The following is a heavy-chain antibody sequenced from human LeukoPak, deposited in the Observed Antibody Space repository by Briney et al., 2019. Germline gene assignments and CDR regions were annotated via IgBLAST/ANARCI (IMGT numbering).Heavy chain of an antibody. CDR1: GFTFSSYS. Sequence: GGSLRLPCAGSGFTFSSYSMNWVRQAPGKGLEWVSSISSGSSYIYYADSVKGRFTIFRDNAKNSLYLQMNSLRAEDTAVYYCARETLEGYDAFDIWGQGTMVTVSS. CDR2: ISSGSSYI. V-gene: IGHV3-21*01. D-gene: IGHD3-3*01. CDR3: ARETLEGYDAFDI. J-gene: IGHJ3*02.